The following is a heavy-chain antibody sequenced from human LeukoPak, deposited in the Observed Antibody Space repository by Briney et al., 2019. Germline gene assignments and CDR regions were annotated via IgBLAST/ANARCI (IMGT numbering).Heavy chain of an antibody. D-gene: IGHD3-22*01. Sequence: GGSLRLSCAASGFTFSSYSMNWVRQAPGKGLEWVSSISSGSSYIYYADSVKGRFTISRDNAKNSLYLQMNSLRAEDTAVYYCARKGRMIGTGYAFDIWGQGTMVTVSS. CDR3: ARKGRMIGTGYAFDI. V-gene: IGHV3-21*01. CDR2: ISSGSSYI. J-gene: IGHJ3*02. CDR1: GFTFSSYS.